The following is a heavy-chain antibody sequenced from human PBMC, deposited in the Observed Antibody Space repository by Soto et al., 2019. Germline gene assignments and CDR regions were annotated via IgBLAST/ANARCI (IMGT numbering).Heavy chain of an antibody. V-gene: IGHV3-7*01. D-gene: IGHD2-15*01. CDR2: IKEDGSEK. CDR3: ARGGIGYCSGGTCFYTAFDI. J-gene: IGHJ3*02. Sequence: GGSLRLSCAASGFTFSTYWMSWVLQAPGKGLEWLANIKEDGSEKYYVDSLKGRFTISRDNAKNSLYVQMNSLRVEDTAVYYCARGGIGYCSGGTCFYTAFDIWGQGSMVTVSS. CDR1: GFTFSTYW.